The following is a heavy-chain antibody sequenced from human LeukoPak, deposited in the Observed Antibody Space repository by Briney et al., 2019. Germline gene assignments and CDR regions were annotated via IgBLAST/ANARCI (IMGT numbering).Heavy chain of an antibody. CDR1: GFTFSSYW. CDR2: IKQDGSEK. J-gene: IGHJ4*02. D-gene: IGHD5-18*01. CDR3: ARDLTATAMAVLDY. V-gene: IGHV3-7*01. Sequence: PGGSLRLSCAASGFTFSSYWMSWVRQAPGKGLEWVANIKQDGSEKYYVDSVKGRFTISRDNAKNSLYLQMNSLRAEDTAVYYCARDLTATAMAVLDYWGQGTLVTVSS.